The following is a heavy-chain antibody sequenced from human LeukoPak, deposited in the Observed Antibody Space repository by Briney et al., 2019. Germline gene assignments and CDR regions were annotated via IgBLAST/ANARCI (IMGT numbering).Heavy chain of an antibody. CDR3: AKNIGGLDY. CDR1: GFTFSSFG. V-gene: IGHV3-23*01. CDR2: ISGSDGST. D-gene: IGHD2/OR15-2a*01. Sequence: GGTLRLSCAASGFTFSSFGMTWVRQAPGMGLEWVSGISGSDGSTYYADSVKGRFTISRDNSKNALYLQMNSLRVEDTALYYSAKNIGGLDYWGQGTLVTVSS. J-gene: IGHJ4*02.